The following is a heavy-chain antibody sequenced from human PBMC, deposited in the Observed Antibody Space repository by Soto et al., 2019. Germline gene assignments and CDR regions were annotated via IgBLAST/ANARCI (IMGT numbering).Heavy chain of an antibody. CDR3: AREAVQVAGNSGFDY. D-gene: IGHD6-19*01. CDR1: GDSVSSNSAA. V-gene: IGHV6-1*01. CDR2: TYYRSKWYN. Sequence: SQTLSLTCAISGDSVSSNSAAWNWIRQSPSRGLEWLGRTYYRSKWYNDYAVSVKSRITINPDTSKSQFSLQLNSVTPEDTAVYYCAREAVQVAGNSGFDYWGQGTLVTVSS. J-gene: IGHJ4*02.